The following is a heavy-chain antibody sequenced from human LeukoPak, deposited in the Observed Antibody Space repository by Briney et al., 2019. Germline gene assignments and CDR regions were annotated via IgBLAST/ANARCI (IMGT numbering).Heavy chain of an antibody. D-gene: IGHD4-17*01. CDR3: ARGKYGDYALNLDY. J-gene: IGHJ4*02. V-gene: IGHV4-59*01. CDR1: GGSISSYY. Sequence: PSETLSLTCTVSGGSISSYYWSWIRQPPGKGLEWIGYIYYSGSTNYNPSLKSRVTISVDTSKNQFSLKLSSVTAADTAVYYCARGKYGDYALNLDYWGQGTLVTVSS. CDR2: IYYSGST.